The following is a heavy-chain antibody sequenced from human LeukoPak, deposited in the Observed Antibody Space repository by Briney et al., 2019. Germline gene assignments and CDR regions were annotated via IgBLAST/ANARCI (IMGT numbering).Heavy chain of an antibody. J-gene: IGHJ4*02. CDR2: LSWNSDNI. V-gene: IGHV3-9*01. D-gene: IGHD5-18*01. CDR3: AKNAGYSYGLYYFDY. CDR1: GFTFDDYA. Sequence: GGSLRLSCAASGFTFDDYAMHWVRHAPGKGLEWVSGLSWNSDNIDYADSVKGRFTISRDNSKNTVHLQMDSLRAEDSAVYYCAKNAGYSYGLYYFDYWGQGTLVTVSS.